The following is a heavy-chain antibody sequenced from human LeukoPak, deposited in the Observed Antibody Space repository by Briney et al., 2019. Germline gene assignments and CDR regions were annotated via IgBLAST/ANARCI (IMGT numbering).Heavy chain of an antibody. CDR3: ARDKSAGADTGSSFYY. CDR1: GFTFSSYS. CDR2: ITASGTAM. Sequence: GGSLRLSCAASGFTFSSYSMNWVRQAPGKGLEWVSHITASGTAMFYADSVKGRFTFSRDNAKNSLYLQMDSLRAEDTAVYYCARDKSAGADTGSSFYYWGQGALVAVSS. V-gene: IGHV3-48*04. J-gene: IGHJ4*02. D-gene: IGHD3-10*01.